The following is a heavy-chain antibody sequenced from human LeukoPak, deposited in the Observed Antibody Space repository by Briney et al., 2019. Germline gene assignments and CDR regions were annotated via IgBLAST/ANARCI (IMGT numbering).Heavy chain of an antibody. V-gene: IGHV1-2*02. CDR1: GYTFTGYY. J-gene: IGHJ5*02. CDR2: INPNSGGT. CDR3: VREASDYGDYEGGWFDP. D-gene: IGHD4-17*01. Sequence: ASVKVSCKASGYTFTGYYMHWVRQAPGQGLEWMGWINPNSGGTNYAQKFQGRVTMTRDTSISTAYMELSRLRSDDTAVYYCVREASDYGDYEGGWFDPWGQGTLVTVSS.